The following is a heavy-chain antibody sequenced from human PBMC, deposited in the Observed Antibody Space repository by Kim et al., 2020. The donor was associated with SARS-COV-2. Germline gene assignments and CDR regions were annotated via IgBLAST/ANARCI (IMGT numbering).Heavy chain of an antibody. CDR1: GGTFSSYA. Sequence: SVKVSCKASGGTFSSYAISWVRQAPGQGLEWMGGIIPIFGTANYAQKFQGRVTITADESTSTAYMELSSLRSEDTAVYYCARALKSPVDTASYYYYGMDVWGQGTTVTVSS. CDR3: ARALKSPVDTASYYYYGMDV. CDR2: IIPIFGTA. J-gene: IGHJ6*02. V-gene: IGHV1-69*13. D-gene: IGHD5-18*01.